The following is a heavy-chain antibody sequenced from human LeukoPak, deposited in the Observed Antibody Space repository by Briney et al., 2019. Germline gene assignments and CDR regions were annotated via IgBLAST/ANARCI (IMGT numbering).Heavy chain of an antibody. D-gene: IGHD3-22*01. CDR1: GGSISSSSYY. Sequence: SETLSLTCTVSGGSISSSSYYWGWIRPPPGKGLEWIGSIYYSGSTYYNPSLKSRVTISVDTSKNQFSLKLSSVTAADTAVYYCARRFYYDSSGYRDAFDIWGQGTMVTVSS. V-gene: IGHV4-39*01. CDR3: ARRFYYDSSGYRDAFDI. CDR2: IYYSGST. J-gene: IGHJ3*02.